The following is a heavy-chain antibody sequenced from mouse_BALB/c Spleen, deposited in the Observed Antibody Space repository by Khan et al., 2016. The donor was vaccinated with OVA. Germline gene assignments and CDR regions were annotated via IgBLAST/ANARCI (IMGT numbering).Heavy chain of an antibody. CDR2: IWSDGST. J-gene: IGHJ4*01. Sequence: QVQLKQSGPGLVAPSQSLSITCTISGFSLTNYGIHWVRQPPGKGLEWLVVIWSDGSTTYNSALKSRLTISKDNSKSQVFLKMNSLQTDDTAVDFCARQPYYHYNIMDYWGQGTPVTVSS. V-gene: IGHV2-6-1*01. CDR1: GFSLTNYG. CDR3: ARQPYYHYNIMDY. D-gene: IGHD2-10*01.